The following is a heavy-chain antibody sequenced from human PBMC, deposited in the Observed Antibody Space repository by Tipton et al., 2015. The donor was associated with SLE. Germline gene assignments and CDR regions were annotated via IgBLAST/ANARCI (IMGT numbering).Heavy chain of an antibody. D-gene: IGHD5-18*01. CDR2: VYYRGST. V-gene: IGHV4-59*01. Sequence: TLSLTCIVSGGSISNFYWSWIRQPPGKGLEWIGNVYYRGSTNYNPSLQSRVTISLDTSKTQFSLRLTSVTAADTAVYYCARTAGRSVKLWYFDLWGRGTLVTVSS. CDR1: GGSISNFY. J-gene: IGHJ2*01. CDR3: ARTAGRSVKLWYFDL.